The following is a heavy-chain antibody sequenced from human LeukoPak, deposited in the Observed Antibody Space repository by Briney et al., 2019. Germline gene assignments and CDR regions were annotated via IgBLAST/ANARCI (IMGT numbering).Heavy chain of an antibody. V-gene: IGHV3-21*01. CDR3: ARDRYYYDSRGYSLDY. D-gene: IGHD3-22*01. J-gene: IGHJ4*02. CDR1: GFTFSSYN. CDR2: ISSSSGYI. Sequence: PGGSLRLSCAASGFTFSSYNMNWVRQAPGKGLEGVSSISSSSGYIYYADSVKGRFTISRDNAKNSLYLQMNSLKAEDTAVYYCARDRYYYDSRGYSLDYWGQGTLVTVSS.